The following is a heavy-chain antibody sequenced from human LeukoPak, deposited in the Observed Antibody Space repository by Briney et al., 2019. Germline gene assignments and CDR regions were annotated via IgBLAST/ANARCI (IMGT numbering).Heavy chain of an antibody. V-gene: IGHV4-4*07. J-gene: IGHJ4*02. D-gene: IGHD4-17*01. CDR3: ARGRDGDYADAALRD. Sequence: SETLSLTCTVSGGSLTNYYWSWIRQPAGKGLEWIGRIYTTGSTNYNPSLKSRVTMSVDTSKNQFSLRLSSVTAADTAVYYCARGRDGDYADAALRDWGQGTLVTVSS. CDR2: IYTTGST. CDR1: GGSLTNYY.